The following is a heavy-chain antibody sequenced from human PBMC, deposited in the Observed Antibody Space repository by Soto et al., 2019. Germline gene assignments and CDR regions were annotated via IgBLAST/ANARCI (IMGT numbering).Heavy chain of an antibody. D-gene: IGHD2-15*01. CDR1: GLSLTHYG. CDR2: IDVLNGA. CDR3: SDWRAGGPVNLDH. V-gene: IGHV3-23*05. J-gene: IGHJ4*02. Sequence: GGSLRLSCVVSGLSLTHYGIAWGRQAPGKGLECTSTIDVLNGAWYSDSVRGRLAISRDVSRNTVYLQMGSLRVEDTAIYFCSDWRAGGPVNLDHWGPGTVVTVSS.